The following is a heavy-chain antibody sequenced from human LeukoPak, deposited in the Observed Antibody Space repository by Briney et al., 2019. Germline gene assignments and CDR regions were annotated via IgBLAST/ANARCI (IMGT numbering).Heavy chain of an antibody. CDR2: IKQDGSEK. D-gene: IGHD6-13*01. Sequence: GGLRLSCAASGFTFSSYWMSWVRQAPGKGLEWVANIKQDGSEKYYVDSVKGRFTISRDNAKNSLYLQMNSLRAEDTAVYYCAREGDSSWHKGENFDYWGQGTLVTVSS. CDR1: GFTFSSYW. V-gene: IGHV3-7*01. J-gene: IGHJ4*02. CDR3: AREGDSSWHKGENFDY.